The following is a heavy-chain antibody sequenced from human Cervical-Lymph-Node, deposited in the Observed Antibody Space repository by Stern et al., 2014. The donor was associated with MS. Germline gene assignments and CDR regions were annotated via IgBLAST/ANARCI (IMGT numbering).Heavy chain of an antibody. V-gene: IGHV1-69*01. CDR2: IIPIFGRA. Sequence: QMQLVQSGAEVKKPGSSVKVSCKASGGTFSSYAISWARQAPGQGLEWMGGIIPIFGRANYAQRFQGRVTFTADESTGTAYMELSSLRSDDTSVYYCAGYYYGSGIRWFDPWGQGTLVTVSS. CDR3: AGYYYGSGIRWFDP. CDR1: GGTFSSYA. J-gene: IGHJ5*02. D-gene: IGHD3-10*01.